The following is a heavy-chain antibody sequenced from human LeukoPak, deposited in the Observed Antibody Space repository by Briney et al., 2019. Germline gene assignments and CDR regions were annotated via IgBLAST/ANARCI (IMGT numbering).Heavy chain of an antibody. CDR1: GGSMSNGGYS. Sequence: SETLSLTCAVSGGSMSNGGYSLSWIREPPGKGLEFIGYIYHSGTTYYMPSLKSRVTISVDRSKNQLSLKLKSVTAADTAVYYCAKMSASSNWFDPWGQGTLVTVSS. J-gene: IGHJ5*02. CDR2: IYHSGTT. V-gene: IGHV4-30-2*01. D-gene: IGHD6-6*01. CDR3: AKMSASSNWFDP.